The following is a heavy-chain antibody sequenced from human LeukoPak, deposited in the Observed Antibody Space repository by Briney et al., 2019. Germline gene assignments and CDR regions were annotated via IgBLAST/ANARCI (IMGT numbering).Heavy chain of an antibody. CDR2: ISTDGTYT. D-gene: IGHD2-21*02. J-gene: IGHJ1*01. V-gene: IGHV3-74*03. Sequence: GGSLRLSCAASGFTFSSYWMHWVRQAPGKGLVWVSRISTDGTYTEYADSVKGRFTISRDDAKDTLYLQVNSLRAEDTAVYYCAITVDCRATTDCYSYFHHWGQGTLVTVSS. CDR1: GFTFSSYW. CDR3: AITVDCRATTDCYSYFHH.